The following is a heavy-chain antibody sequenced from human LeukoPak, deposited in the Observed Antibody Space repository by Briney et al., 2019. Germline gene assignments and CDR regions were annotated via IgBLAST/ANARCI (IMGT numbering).Heavy chain of an antibody. J-gene: IGHJ3*02. CDR1: GYTFTSYA. CDR3: ARGGGELDAFDI. Sequence: ASVRVSCKASGYTFTSYAISWVRQAPGQGLEWMGWMNPNSGNTGYAQKFQGRVTMTRNTSISTAYMELSSLRSEDTAVYYCARGGGELDAFDIWGQGTMVTVSS. D-gene: IGHD1-26*01. V-gene: IGHV1-8*02. CDR2: MNPNSGNT.